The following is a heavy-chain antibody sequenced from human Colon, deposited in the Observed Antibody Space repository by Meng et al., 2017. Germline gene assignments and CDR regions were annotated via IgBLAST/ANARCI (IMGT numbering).Heavy chain of an antibody. Sequence: NGWSWVSQRPGNGLQWIGELFHRGNPNYNPSLKSRVPVSLDKAKNQFSLNLTSVTAADTAVYYCATYIAIAGTFYFESWGPGILVAASS. CDR2: LFHRGNP. D-gene: IGHD6-13*01. CDR3: ATYIAIAGTFYFES. V-gene: IGHV4/OR15-8*01. CDR1: NG. J-gene: IGHJ4*02.